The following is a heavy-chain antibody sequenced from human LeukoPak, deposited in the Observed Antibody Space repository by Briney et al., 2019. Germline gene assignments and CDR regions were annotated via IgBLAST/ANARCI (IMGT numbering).Heavy chain of an antibody. CDR1: GYSFSSCS. Sequence: ASVKVSCKASGYSFSSCSISWVRQAPGQGLEWIGWISGYNGNTNYAQKFQGRVTLTTDTSTSTAHMELRSLRSDDTAIYYCARGLNWNYDLGWVAPWGQGTLVAVSS. V-gene: IGHV1-18*01. CDR3: ARGLNWNYDLGWVAP. CDR2: ISGYNGNT. D-gene: IGHD1-7*01. J-gene: IGHJ5*02.